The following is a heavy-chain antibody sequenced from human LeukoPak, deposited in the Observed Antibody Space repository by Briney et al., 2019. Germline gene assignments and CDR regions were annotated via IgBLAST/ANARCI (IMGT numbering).Heavy chain of an antibody. J-gene: IGHJ4*02. V-gene: IGHV3-11*05. CDR1: GFTFSDFY. Sequence: RPGGSLRLSCAASGFTFSDFYMSWIRQAPGKGLEWVSYITSSGTYTNYADSVKGRFTISRDNAKNSLYLQMNSLRAEDTAVYYCARGTYYYDSWGQGTLVTVSS. D-gene: IGHD3-22*01. CDR3: ARGTYYYDS. CDR2: ITSSGTYT.